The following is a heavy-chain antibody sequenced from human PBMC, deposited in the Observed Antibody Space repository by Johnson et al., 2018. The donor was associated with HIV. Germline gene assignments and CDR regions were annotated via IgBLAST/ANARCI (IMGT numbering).Heavy chain of an antibody. Sequence: VQLVESGGGVLQPGRSLRLSCAASGFTFSSYGMLWVRQAPGKGLEWVAVISYDGNNKYYADSVKGRFTISRDNAKKSLYLQMNSLRAEDMAVYYCAREGGGHDYGDRDAFDIWGQGTMVTVSS. V-gene: IGHV3-30*03. CDR2: ISYDGNNK. D-gene: IGHD4-17*01. J-gene: IGHJ3*02. CDR3: AREGGGHDYGDRDAFDI. CDR1: GFTFSSYG.